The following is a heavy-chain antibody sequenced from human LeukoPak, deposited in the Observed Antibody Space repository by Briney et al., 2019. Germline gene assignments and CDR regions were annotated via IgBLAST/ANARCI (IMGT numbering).Heavy chain of an antibody. CDR2: INPTNGGT. Sequence: ASVKVSCKASGYSFTNYYIHWVRQAPGQGPGWMGIINPTNGGTTYAPRFQGRVTMTKDTSTSTVYMVLSRLGSADTALYYCARETDIAVAANYFDYWGQGTLVTVSS. CDR3: ARETDIAVAANYFDY. V-gene: IGHV1-46*01. D-gene: IGHD6-19*01. CDR1: GYSFTNYY. J-gene: IGHJ4*02.